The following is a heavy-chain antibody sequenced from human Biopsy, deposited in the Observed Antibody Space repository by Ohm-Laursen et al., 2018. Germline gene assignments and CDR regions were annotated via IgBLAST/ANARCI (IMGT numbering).Heavy chain of an antibody. V-gene: IGHV1-24*01. CDR1: GYAVTEFS. J-gene: IGHJ6*02. D-gene: IGHD2-2*01. Sequence: SVKVSCKVSGYAVTEFSMHWVRQAPGKGLEWMGGFAPENGKTIYAQKFQGRVTMTEDTSTDTAYMELSSLRSDDTAVYYCARGRRLPAAISSYYYAMDVWGQGTTVTVSS. CDR2: FAPENGKT. CDR3: ARGRRLPAAISSYYYAMDV.